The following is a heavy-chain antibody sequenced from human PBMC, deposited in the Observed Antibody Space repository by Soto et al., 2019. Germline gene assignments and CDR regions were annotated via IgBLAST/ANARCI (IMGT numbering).Heavy chain of an antibody. Sequence: ASVKVSCKASGYTFTGYYMHWVRQAPGQGLEWMGWINPNSGGTNYAQKFQGWVTMTRDTSISTAYMELSRLRSDDTAVYYCARDTIAAAVQGHYYGMDVWAQGTTVTVSS. D-gene: IGHD6-13*01. CDR3: ARDTIAAAVQGHYYGMDV. CDR1: GYTFTGYY. J-gene: IGHJ6*02. CDR2: INPNSGGT. V-gene: IGHV1-2*04.